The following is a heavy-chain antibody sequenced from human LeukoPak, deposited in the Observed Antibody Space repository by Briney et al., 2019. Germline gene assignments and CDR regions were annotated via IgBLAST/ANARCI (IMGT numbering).Heavy chain of an antibody. J-gene: IGHJ4*02. CDR2: ITSTSSYI. D-gene: IGHD3-16*01. Sequence: GSLRLSCAASGFTFSNYNMNWVRQAPGKGLEWVSSITSTSSYIYYADSVKGRFTISRDNSNNTLYLQMNSLRAEDTAVYYCAKRKGGLRDPDYWGQGTLVTVSS. V-gene: IGHV3-21*04. CDR3: AKRKGGLRDPDY. CDR1: GFTFSNYN.